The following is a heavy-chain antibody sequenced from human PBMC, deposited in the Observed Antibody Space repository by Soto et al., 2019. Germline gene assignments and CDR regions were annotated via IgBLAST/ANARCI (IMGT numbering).Heavy chain of an antibody. CDR2: ISWNSGSI. V-gene: IGHV3-9*01. J-gene: IGHJ3*02. CDR1: GFTFDDYA. Sequence: GGSLRLSCAASGFTFDDYAMHWVRQAPGKGLEWVSGISWNSGSIGYADSVKGRFTISRDNAKNSLYLQMNSLRAEDTALYYCAKAIGFYTFEIWGQGTMVTVSS. D-gene: IGHD2-2*02. CDR3: AKAIGFYTFEI.